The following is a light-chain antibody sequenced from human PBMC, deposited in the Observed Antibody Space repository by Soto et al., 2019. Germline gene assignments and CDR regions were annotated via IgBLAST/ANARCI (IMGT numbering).Light chain of an antibody. CDR2: DAS. V-gene: IGKV3-11*01. CDR3: QQRSDWPK. Sequence: EIVLTQSPATLSLSPVERATLSCRASQSVSSYLVWYQQKPGQTPRLLIYDASNRATGIPARFSGSGSGTDFTLTISSLEPEDFAVYYCQQRSDWPKFGQGTKVDIK. CDR1: QSVSSY. J-gene: IGKJ1*01.